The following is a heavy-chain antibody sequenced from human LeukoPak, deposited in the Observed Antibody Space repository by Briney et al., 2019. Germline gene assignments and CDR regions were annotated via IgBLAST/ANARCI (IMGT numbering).Heavy chain of an antibody. Sequence: GGSLRLSCAASGFSFSTYAMSWGRQAPGKGLEFVSSVGAGGGTTYYADSVKGRFAIYRDNSASTLYLQMNSLRADDTTIYFCAIDPYSSSWMGRDYFDYWGQGTLVTVSS. J-gene: IGHJ4*02. CDR1: GFSFSTYA. CDR2: VGAGGGTT. D-gene: IGHD6-13*01. CDR3: AIDPYSSSWMGRDYFDY. V-gene: IGHV3-23*01.